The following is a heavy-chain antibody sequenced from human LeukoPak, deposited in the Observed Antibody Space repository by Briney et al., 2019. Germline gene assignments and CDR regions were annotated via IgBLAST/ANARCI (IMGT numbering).Heavy chain of an antibody. CDR3: AKDDHGGSGWRDYFDY. J-gene: IGHJ4*02. V-gene: IGHV3-23*01. CDR1: GFTFSSYA. Sequence: GGSLRLSCAASGFTFSSYAMNWVRQAPGKGLEWVSSISGSGGSTNYADSVKGRFTISRDNSKNTLYLQMNSLRAEDTAVYYCAKDDHGGSGWRDYFDYWGQGTLVTVSS. D-gene: IGHD6-19*01. CDR2: ISGSGGST.